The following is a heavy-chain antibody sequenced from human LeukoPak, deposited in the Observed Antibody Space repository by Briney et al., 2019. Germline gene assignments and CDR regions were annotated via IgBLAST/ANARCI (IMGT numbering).Heavy chain of an antibody. CDR2: ITTYNGNT. CDR1: GYTFTSYP. V-gene: IGHV1-18*01. Sequence: ASVKVSCKASGYTFTSYPITWVRQAPGQGLEWMGWITTYNGNTNYAQKLQGRVTITTDTSTSTAYMDLRGLRSDDTAVYYCSRSTSIAIFTDQWGQGTLVTVSS. CDR3: SRSTSIAIFTDQ. D-gene: IGHD3-3*02. J-gene: IGHJ4*02.